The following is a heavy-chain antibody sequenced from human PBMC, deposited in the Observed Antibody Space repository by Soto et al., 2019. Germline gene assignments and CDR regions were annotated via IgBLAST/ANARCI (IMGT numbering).Heavy chain of an antibody. CDR1: GYTFTHYW. CDR3: ARPRDSGSYYYSFDS. J-gene: IGHJ4*02. D-gene: IGHD1-26*01. V-gene: IGHV5-51*01. CDR2: IYPSASRA. Sequence: GESLKISCQVSGYTFTHYWLAWVRQVPGKGLEWVGFIYPSASRATYSPSFQGRVTISADNPITTSPLQFSSLKTSDTATYFCARPRDSGSYYYSFDSWGQGTPVTVSS.